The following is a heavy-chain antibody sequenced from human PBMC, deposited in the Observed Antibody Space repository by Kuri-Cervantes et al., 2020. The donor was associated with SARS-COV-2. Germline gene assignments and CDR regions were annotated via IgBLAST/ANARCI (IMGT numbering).Heavy chain of an antibody. D-gene: IGHD1-26*01. J-gene: IGHJ4*02. CDR3: ARGSSGSYPLDY. Sequence: GESLKISCAASGFTFSSYGMHWVRQAPGKGLEWVAVISYDGSNKYYADSVKGRFTISRDNSKNTLYLQMNSLRAEDTAVYYCARGSSGSYPLDYWGQGTLVTVSS. CDR1: GFTFSSYG. CDR2: ISYDGSNK. V-gene: IGHV3-30*03.